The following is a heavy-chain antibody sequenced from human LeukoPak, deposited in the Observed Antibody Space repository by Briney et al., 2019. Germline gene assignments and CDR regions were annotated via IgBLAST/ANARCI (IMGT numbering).Heavy chain of an antibody. V-gene: IGHV4-34*01. D-gene: IGHD3-10*01. J-gene: IGHJ3*02. Sequence: SETLSLTCAVYGGSFSDYYWSWIRQPPGKGLEWIGEINHSGSTNYNPSLKSRVTISVDTSKNQFSLKLSSMTAADTAVYYCARDAGGGIWFGDAFDIWGQGTMVTVSS. CDR1: GGSFSDYY. CDR3: ARDAGGGIWFGDAFDI. CDR2: INHSGST.